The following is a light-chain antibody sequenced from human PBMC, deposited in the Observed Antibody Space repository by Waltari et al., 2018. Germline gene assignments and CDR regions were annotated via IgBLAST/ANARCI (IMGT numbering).Light chain of an antibody. V-gene: IGKV1-NL1*01. Sequence: DIQMTQSPSSLSASVGDRVTITCRASQAIFDSLAWYQQKPGKAPNLLLYETSILASGVPSRFSGSVSGTDYTLAINNLQTEDVATYFCQQYSGSLPTTFGPGTRLALK. J-gene: IGKJ3*01. CDR1: QAIFDS. CDR2: ETS. CDR3: QQYSGSLPTT.